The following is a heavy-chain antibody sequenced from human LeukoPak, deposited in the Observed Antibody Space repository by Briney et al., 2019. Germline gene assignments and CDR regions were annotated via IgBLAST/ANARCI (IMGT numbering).Heavy chain of an antibody. CDR1: GGSISSYY. J-gene: IGHJ5*02. CDR2: IYYSGST. D-gene: IGHD3-10*01. CDR3: ARGRITMVRGVLFDP. V-gene: IGHV4-59*01. Sequence: PSETLSLTCTVSGGSISSYYWSWIRQPPGKGLEWIGYIYYSGSTNYNPSLKSRVTISVDTSKNQFSLKLSSVTAADTAVYYCARGRITMVRGVLFDPWGQGTLVTVSS.